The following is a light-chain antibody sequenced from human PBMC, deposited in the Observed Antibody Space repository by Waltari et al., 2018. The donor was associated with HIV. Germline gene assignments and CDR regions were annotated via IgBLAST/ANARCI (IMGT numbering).Light chain of an antibody. CDR2: WAS. CDR3: QQYYSTPIT. J-gene: IGKJ5*01. V-gene: IGKV4-1*01. CDR1: HSVLYTSNSNNY. Sequence: DIVMTQSQDSLAVSLGARATINCKSSHSVLYTSNSNNYLAWYQQKPGQPPKLLIYWASTRESGVPDRFSGSGSGTEFTLTISSLQAEDVAVYYCQQYYSTPITFGQGTRLEIK.